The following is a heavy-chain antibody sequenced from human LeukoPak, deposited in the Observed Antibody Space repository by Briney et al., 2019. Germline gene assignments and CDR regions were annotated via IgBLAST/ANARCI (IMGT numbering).Heavy chain of an antibody. Sequence: ASVKVSCKASGGTFSSFAISWVGQAPGQGLEWMGGIIPIFGTANYAQKFQGRVTITTDESTSTAYMELSSLRSEDTAVYYFASEYGSTSRIYWFDPWGQGTLVTVSS. CDR2: IIPIFGTA. J-gene: IGHJ5*02. D-gene: IGHD2-2*01. CDR3: ASEYGSTSRIYWFDP. V-gene: IGHV1-69*05. CDR1: GGTFSSFA.